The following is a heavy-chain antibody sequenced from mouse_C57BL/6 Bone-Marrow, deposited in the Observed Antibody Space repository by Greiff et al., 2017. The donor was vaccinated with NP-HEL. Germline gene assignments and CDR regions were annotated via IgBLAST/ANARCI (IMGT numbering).Heavy chain of an antibody. D-gene: IGHD3-2*02. CDR3: ARLDSSGLYYAMDY. J-gene: IGHJ4*01. CDR2: INPNNGGT. Sequence: EVQLQQSGPELVKPGASVKISCKASGYTFTDYYMNWVKQSHGKSLEWIGDINPNNGGTSYNQKFKGKATLTVDKSSSTAYMELRSLTSEDSAVYYCARLDSSGLYYAMDYWGQGTSVTVSS. V-gene: IGHV1-26*01. CDR1: GYTFTDYY.